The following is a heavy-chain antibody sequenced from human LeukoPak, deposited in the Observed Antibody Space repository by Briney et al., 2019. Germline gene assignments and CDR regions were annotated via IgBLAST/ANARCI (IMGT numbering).Heavy chain of an antibody. CDR2: IYWDDEK. CDR3: ARYLAVTGTGSFDY. Sequence: SGPTLVKPTETLTLTCTFSGFSLTTSEVGVGWIRQPPGKALEWLTLIYWDDEKRFSPSLKSRLTITKDTSKNQVVLTMTNMDPVDTATFYCARYLAVTGTGSFDYWGQGTLVTVSS. CDR1: GFSLTTSEVG. J-gene: IGHJ4*02. V-gene: IGHV2-5*02. D-gene: IGHD6-19*01.